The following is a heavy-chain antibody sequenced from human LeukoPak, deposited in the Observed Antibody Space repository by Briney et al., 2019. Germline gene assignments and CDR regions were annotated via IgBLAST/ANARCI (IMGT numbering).Heavy chain of an antibody. D-gene: IGHD3-22*01. Sequence: GASVKVSCKASGYTFTGYYMHWVRQAPGRGLEWMGWINPNSGGTNYAQKFQGRVTMTRDTSISTAYMELSRLRSDDTAVYYCARRGGGMYYYDSSGYYYAEYFQHWGQGTLVTVSS. CDR2: INPNSGGT. CDR3: ARRGGGMYYYDSSGYYYAEYFQH. CDR1: GYTFTGYY. V-gene: IGHV1-2*02. J-gene: IGHJ1*01.